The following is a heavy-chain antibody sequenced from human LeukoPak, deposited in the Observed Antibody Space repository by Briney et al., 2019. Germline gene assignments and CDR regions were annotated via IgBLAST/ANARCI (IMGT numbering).Heavy chain of an antibody. V-gene: IGHV3-23*01. J-gene: IGHJ4*02. CDR3: AKDYRTGWHY. CDR1: GLTIINCA. CDR2: ITNSGGTT. D-gene: IGHD6-19*01. Sequence: GGSLRLSCAASGLTIINCAMTWVRQAPGKGLEWVSSITNSGGTTYYADSVKGRFTISRDNSKNTLYLQMNSLRAEDTAMYYCAKDYRTGWHYWGQGTLVTVSS.